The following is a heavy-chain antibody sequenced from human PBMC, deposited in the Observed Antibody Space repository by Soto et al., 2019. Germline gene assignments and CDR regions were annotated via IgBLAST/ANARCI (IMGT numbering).Heavy chain of an antibody. CDR1: GFTFSSYA. V-gene: IGHV3-23*01. J-gene: IGHJ4*02. D-gene: IGHD1-26*01. CDR2: ISGSGGTT. CDR3: AKDMVKYRIVGATWGDY. Sequence: GSLRLSCAASGFTFSSYAMSWVRQAPGKGLEWVSAISGSGGTTYYADSVKGRFTFSRDNSKNTLYLQMNSLRAEDTAVYYCAKDMVKYRIVGATWGDYWGQGNLVTVSS.